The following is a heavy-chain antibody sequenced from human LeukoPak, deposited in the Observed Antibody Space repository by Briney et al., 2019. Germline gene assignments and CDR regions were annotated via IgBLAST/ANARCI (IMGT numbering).Heavy chain of an antibody. D-gene: IGHD6-19*01. V-gene: IGHV3-23*01. J-gene: IGHJ6*03. Sequence: PGRSLRLSCAASGFTFSSYAMSWVRQAPGTGLEWVSGISGSGIGGSTYHADSVKGRFTISRDNSKSTLYLEMNSLRAEDTAVYYCAKSYSSEENSYYYMDVWGKGTTVTVSS. CDR3: AKSYSSEENSYYYMDV. CDR2: ISGSGIGGST. CDR1: GFTFSSYA.